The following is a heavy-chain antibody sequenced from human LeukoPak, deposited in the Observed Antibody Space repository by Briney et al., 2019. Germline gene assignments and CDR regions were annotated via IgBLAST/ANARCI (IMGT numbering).Heavy chain of an antibody. D-gene: IGHD6-13*01. J-gene: IGHJ4*02. V-gene: IGHV1-18*04. CDR1: GSTFTSYG. Sequence: ASVRVSCKASGSTFTSYGISGVRQAPGQRLEGRGWIRTYNGNTNYTQKLHGRVTMTTYTSTSTAYMELRSLRSDVTDVYYSPRHPTAAATDYFDYWGQGTLVTVSS. CDR3: PRHPTAAATDYFDY. CDR2: IRTYNGNT.